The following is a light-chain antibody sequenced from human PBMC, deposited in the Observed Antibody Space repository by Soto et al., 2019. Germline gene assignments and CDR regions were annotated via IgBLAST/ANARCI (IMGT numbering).Light chain of an antibody. V-gene: IGLV2-23*01. Sequence: QSALTQPASVSGSPGQSITISCTGTSSDVGNYYLVSWYQQHPGKAPKLVIYEDSKRPSGVSNRFSGSKSGNTASLTISGLQAEDEADYYCCSNAGTSFATGTKVTVL. CDR1: SSDVGNYYL. J-gene: IGLJ1*01. CDR2: EDS. CDR3: CSNAGTS.